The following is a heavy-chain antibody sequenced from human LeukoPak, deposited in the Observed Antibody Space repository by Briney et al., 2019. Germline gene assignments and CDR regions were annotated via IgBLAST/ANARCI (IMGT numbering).Heavy chain of an antibody. V-gene: IGHV4-59*08. CDR3: AGVLRKSYYYYMDV. J-gene: IGHJ6*03. CDR1: GGSISSYY. Sequence: SETLSLTCTVSGGSISSYYWSWIRQPPGKGLEWIGYIYYSGSTNYNPSLKSRVTISVDTSKNQFSLKLSSVTAADTAVYYCAGVLRKSYYYYMDVWGKGTTVTISS. CDR2: IYYSGST.